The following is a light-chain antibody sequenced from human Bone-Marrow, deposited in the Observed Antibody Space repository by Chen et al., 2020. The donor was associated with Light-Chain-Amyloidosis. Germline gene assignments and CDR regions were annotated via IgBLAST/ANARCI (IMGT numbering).Light chain of an antibody. CDR1: SSDVGGDNH. CDR2: EVT. CDR3: SSYTITNTLV. Sequence: QPPLTQPASVSGSPAQSITISCTGTSSDVGGDNHVSWYQQHPDKAPKLMIYEVTNRPSWVPDRFSGSKSDNTASLTISGLQTEDEADYFCSSYTITNTLVFGSGTRVTVL. V-gene: IGLV2-14*01. J-gene: IGLJ1*01.